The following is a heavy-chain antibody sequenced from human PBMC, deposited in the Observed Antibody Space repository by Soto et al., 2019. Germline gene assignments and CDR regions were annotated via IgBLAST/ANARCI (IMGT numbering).Heavy chain of an antibody. CDR1: GYTFTSYG. V-gene: IGHV1-46*01. D-gene: IGHD3-16*02. J-gene: IGHJ5*02. Sequence: ASVKVSCKASGYTFTSYGISWVRQAPGHGLEGMGIINPNGGSTRFAQTVQGRVTMTTDASTSTVYMELRRLRSEDTPVHYCARSSGGVFGIIIDGSNWLAPWAQGSLVTVSS. CDR2: INPNGGST. CDR3: ARSSGGVFGIIIDGSNWLAP.